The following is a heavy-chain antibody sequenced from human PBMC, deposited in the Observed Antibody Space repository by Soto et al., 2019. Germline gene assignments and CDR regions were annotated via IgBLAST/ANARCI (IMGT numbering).Heavy chain of an antibody. CDR2: IIPIFGTA. V-gene: IGHV1-69*06. Sequence: SVKVSCKASGGTFSSYAISWVRQAPGQGLEWMGGIIPIFGTANYAQKFQGRVTITADKSTSTAYMELSSLRSEDTAVYYCARDPGSRGAFDIWGQGTTVTVSS. CDR1: GGTFSSYA. CDR3: ARDPGSRGAFDI. J-gene: IGHJ3*02. D-gene: IGHD3-10*01.